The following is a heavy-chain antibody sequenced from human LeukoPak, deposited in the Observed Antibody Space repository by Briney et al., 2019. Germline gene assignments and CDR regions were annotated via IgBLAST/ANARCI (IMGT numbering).Heavy chain of an antibody. CDR2: IKQDGSER. CDR3: ARDSLTYYYDSSGPTDY. CDR1: GFTFSSYW. Sequence: GGSLRLSCAASGFTFSSYWMSWVRQAPGKGLEWVANIKQDGSERYYVDSVKGRFTVSRDNAKNSLYLQMNSLRAEDTAVYYCARDSLTYYYDSSGPTDYWGQGTLVTVSS. V-gene: IGHV3-7*01. D-gene: IGHD3-22*01. J-gene: IGHJ4*02.